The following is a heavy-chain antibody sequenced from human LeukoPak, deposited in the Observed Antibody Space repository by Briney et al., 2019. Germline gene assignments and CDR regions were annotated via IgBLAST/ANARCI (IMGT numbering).Heavy chain of an antibody. D-gene: IGHD5-18*01. CDR3: AKGWTAMVPWCLDY. CDR1: GFTFSSYG. Sequence: GGSLRLSCAASGFTFSSYGMHWVRQAPGKGLEWVAFIRYDGSNKYYADSVKGRFTISRDNSKNTLYLQMNSLRAEDTAVYYCAKGWTAMVPWCLDYWGQGTLVTVSS. J-gene: IGHJ4*02. V-gene: IGHV3-30*02. CDR2: IRYDGSNK.